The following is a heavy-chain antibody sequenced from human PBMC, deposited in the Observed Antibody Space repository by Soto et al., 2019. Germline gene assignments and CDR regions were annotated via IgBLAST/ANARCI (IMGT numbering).Heavy chain of an antibody. CDR1: DFDFSSYG. CDR3: ARGEPRIVVVTFGYFDY. J-gene: IGHJ4*02. D-gene: IGHD3-22*01. V-gene: IGHV3-30*03. Sequence: GGSLRLSCAASDFDFSSYGIHWVRQAPGKGLEWVAASSYDGRETFYADSAKGRFTVSKEMSKNTAFLQMNSLRAEDTAVYYCARGEPRIVVVTFGYFDYWGQGTLVTVSS. CDR2: SSYDGRET.